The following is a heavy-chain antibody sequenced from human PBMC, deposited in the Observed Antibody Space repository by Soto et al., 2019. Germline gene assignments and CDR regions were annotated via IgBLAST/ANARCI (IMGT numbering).Heavy chain of an antibody. D-gene: IGHD2-8*01. Sequence: ASVKVSCKASGYTFTTYDISWVRQAPGQGLEWMGRISTYNGNTNYPQSLQGRLTMTTDTSTTTAYMELRSLRSDDTAVYYCARDPYHVLMVKAPNLYGMDVWG. V-gene: IGHV1-18*01. CDR1: GYTFTTYD. CDR3: ARDPYHVLMVKAPNLYGMDV. CDR2: ISTYNGNT. J-gene: IGHJ6*02.